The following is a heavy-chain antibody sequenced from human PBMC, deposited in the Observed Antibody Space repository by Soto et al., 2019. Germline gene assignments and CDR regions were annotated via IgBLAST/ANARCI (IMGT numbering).Heavy chain of an antibody. D-gene: IGHD6-6*01. CDR1: GYTFTSHG. Sequence: QVQLVQSGAEVKKPGASVKVSCKASGYTFTSHGISWVRQAPGQGLEWMGWISAYNGNTNYAQKLQGRVTMTTDTSKSTAYMELRSLRSDDTAVYYCAGDQLAPYYYGMDVWGQGTTVTVSS. J-gene: IGHJ6*02. V-gene: IGHV1-18*01. CDR3: AGDQLAPYYYGMDV. CDR2: ISAYNGNT.